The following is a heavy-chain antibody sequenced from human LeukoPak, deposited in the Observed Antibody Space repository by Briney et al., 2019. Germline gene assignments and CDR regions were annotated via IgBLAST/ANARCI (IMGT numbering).Heavy chain of an antibody. CDR2: ISGKAYGGTT. CDR1: GFTFDENS. J-gene: IGHJ4*02. CDR3: TRDSHGHHPTNSFDY. D-gene: IGHD1-14*01. V-gene: IGHV3-49*03. Sequence: GGSLRLSCITSGFTFDENSMSWFRQAPGKGLEWVGFISGKAYGGTTEYAASVKGRFTISRDDSKSIAYLQMNSLKTEDTAVYYCTRDSHGHHPTNSFDYWGQGTLVTVSS.